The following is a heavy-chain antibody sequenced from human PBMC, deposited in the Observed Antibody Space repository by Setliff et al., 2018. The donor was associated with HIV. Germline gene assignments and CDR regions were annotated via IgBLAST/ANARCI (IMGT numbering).Heavy chain of an antibody. CDR3: ARGDYYGSGNYPPPYYFDY. V-gene: IGHV1-69*05. CDR1: GDTFSSYV. CDR2: IIPIFGTP. J-gene: IGHJ4*02. D-gene: IGHD3-10*01. Sequence: SVKVSCKASGDTFSSYVISWVRQAPGQGLEWMGGIIPIFGTPNYAQRFQSRVTITTDESTSTAYMDLSSLRSEDTAVYYCARGDYYGSGNYPPPYYFDYWGQGTLVTVSS.